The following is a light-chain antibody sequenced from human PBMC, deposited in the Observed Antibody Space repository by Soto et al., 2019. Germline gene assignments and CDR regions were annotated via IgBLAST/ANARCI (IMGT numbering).Light chain of an antibody. Sequence: EIVLTQSPGTLSLSPGERATLSCRASYSLNSGYVAWYQQRPGQAPRLLIYGASTRATGVPGRFSGSGSGTDFTLTISRLEPEDFAVYFCQQYGSSATFGPGTKVDI. CDR1: YSLNSGY. CDR3: QQYGSSAT. J-gene: IGKJ3*01. CDR2: GAS. V-gene: IGKV3-20*01.